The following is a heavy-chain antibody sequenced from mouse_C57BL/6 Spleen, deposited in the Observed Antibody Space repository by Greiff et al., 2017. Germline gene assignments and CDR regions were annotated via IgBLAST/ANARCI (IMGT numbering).Heavy chain of an antibody. D-gene: IGHD2-13*01. Sequence: VQLQQSGPELVKPGASVKISCKASGYAFSSSWMNWVKQRPGKGLEWIGRIYPGDGDTNYNGKFKGKATLTADKSSSTAYMQLSSLTSEDSAVYCCADYYGEGVYAMDYWGQGTSVTVAS. CDR2: IYPGDGDT. CDR3: ADYYGEGVYAMDY. V-gene: IGHV1-82*01. J-gene: IGHJ4*01. CDR1: GYAFSSSW.